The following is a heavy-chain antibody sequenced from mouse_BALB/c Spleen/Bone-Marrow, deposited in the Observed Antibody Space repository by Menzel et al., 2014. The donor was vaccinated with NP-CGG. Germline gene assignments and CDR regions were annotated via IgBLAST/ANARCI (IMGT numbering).Heavy chain of an antibody. Sequence: EVKVVESGGGLVQPGGSRKLSCAASGFTFSSIGMHWVRQAPEKGLEWVAYISSGSSTIYYADTVKGRFTISRDNPKNPLFLQMTSLRSEDTAMYYCARGIGYDAWFVYWGQGTLVTVSA. D-gene: IGHD2-2*01. CDR1: GFTFSSIG. CDR3: ARGIGYDAWFVY. V-gene: IGHV5-17*02. CDR2: ISSGSSTI. J-gene: IGHJ3*01.